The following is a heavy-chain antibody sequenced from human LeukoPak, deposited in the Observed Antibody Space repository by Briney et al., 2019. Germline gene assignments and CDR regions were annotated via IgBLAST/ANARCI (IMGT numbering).Heavy chain of an antibody. CDR3: ARHGSLGSPFVY. D-gene: IGHD1-14*01. Sequence: PSETLSLTCTVSGYSISSGYYWGWIRQPPGKGLEWIGSFYYSGSTYYNPSLKSRVTISVDSSKNQFSLKLSSVTAADTAVYYCARHGSLGSPFVYWGQGTLVTVSS. V-gene: IGHV4-38-2*02. CDR1: GYSISSGYY. CDR2: FYYSGST. J-gene: IGHJ4*02.